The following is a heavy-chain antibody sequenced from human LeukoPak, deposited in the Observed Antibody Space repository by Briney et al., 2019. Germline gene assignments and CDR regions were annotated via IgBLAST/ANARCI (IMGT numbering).Heavy chain of an antibody. CDR3: ARLYGTFLEWSPYFDY. Sequence: GGSLTLSCAASAFSFSSYSLNWVRKAPGKGLEWVSYISSSSSTVYYPASVKVRFSISRDDAKTSLYLQINSLRGEDTAVYYCARLYGTFLEWSPYFDYWGQGTLVTVSS. V-gene: IGHV3-48*01. CDR2: ISSSSSTV. CDR1: AFSFSSYS. D-gene: IGHD3-3*02. J-gene: IGHJ4*02.